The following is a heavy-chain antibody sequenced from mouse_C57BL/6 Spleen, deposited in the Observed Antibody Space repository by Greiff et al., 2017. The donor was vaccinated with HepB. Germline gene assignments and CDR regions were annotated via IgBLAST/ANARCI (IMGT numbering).Heavy chain of an antibody. V-gene: IGHV1-64*01. CDR3: ARGDPTTGYCDY. CDR2: IHPNSGST. Sequence: QIQLQQPGAELVKPGASVKLSCKASGYTFTSYWMHWVKQRPGQGLEWIGMIHPNSGSTNYNEKFKSKATLTVDKSSSTAYMQLRSLTSEDSAVYYCARGDPTTGYCDYWGQGTTLTVSS. D-gene: IGHD2-12*01. J-gene: IGHJ2*01. CDR1: GYTFTSYW.